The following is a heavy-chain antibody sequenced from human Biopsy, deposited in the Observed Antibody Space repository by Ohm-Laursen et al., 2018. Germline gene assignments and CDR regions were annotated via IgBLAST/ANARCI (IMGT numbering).Heavy chain of an antibody. J-gene: IGHJ4*02. V-gene: IGHV4-34*08. D-gene: IGHD2-15*01. Sequence: SETLSLTCTVFGKTFSDYQWSWIHQPPGKGLEWIGQINQAGTTNYNPSLKSRVSISADASKYEFSLRLTSVTAADTAVYLCSNEVHGRDYWGLGAQVTVSS. CDR3: SNEVHGRDY. CDR1: GKTFSDYQ. CDR2: INQAGTT.